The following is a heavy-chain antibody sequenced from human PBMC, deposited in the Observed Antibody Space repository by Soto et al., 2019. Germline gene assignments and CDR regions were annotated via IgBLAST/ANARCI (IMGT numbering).Heavy chain of an antibody. V-gene: IGHV3-33*01. CDR2: IWYDGSNK. CDR3: ARDWFVTSTVTTIDY. J-gene: IGHJ4*02. Sequence: GGSLRLSCAASGFTFSSYGMHWVRQAPGKGLEWVAVIWYDGSNKYYADSVKGRFTISRDNSKNTLYLQMNSLRAEDTAVYYCARDWFVTSTVTTIDYWGQGTLVTVSS. D-gene: IGHD4-17*01. CDR1: GFTFSSYG.